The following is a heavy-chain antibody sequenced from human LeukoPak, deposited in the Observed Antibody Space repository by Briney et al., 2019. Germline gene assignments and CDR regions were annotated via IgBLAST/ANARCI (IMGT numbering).Heavy chain of an antibody. CDR3: ARDGQWLGHFDY. CDR1: GFTFSSYA. J-gene: IGHJ4*02. D-gene: IGHD6-19*01. Sequence: GKSLRLSCAASGFTFSSYAMHWVRQAPGKGLEWVAVISYVGSNKYYAASVKGRFTIPRDNSKNTLYLQMNSLRAEDTAVYYCARDGQWLGHFDYWGQGTLVTVSS. V-gene: IGHV3-30*04. CDR2: ISYVGSNK.